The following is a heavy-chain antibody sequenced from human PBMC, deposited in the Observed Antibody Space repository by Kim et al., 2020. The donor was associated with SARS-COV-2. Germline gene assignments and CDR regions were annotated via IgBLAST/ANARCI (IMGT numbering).Heavy chain of an antibody. D-gene: IGHD3-9*01. Sequence: GGSLRLSCAASGFTFSDYYMSWIRQAPGKGLEWVSYISSSGSTIYYADSVKGRFTISRDNAKNSLYLQMNSLRAEDTAVYYCARGLRYFDWLLSHGMDVWGQGTTVTVSS. CDR1: GFTFSDYY. V-gene: IGHV3-11*01. CDR3: ARGLRYFDWLLSHGMDV. J-gene: IGHJ6*02. CDR2: ISSSGSTI.